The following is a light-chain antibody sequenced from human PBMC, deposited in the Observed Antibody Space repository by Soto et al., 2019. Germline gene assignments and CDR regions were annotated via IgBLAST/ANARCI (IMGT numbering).Light chain of an antibody. V-gene: IGLV2-8*01. J-gene: IGLJ3*02. CDR3: SSYARNRDIL. Sequence: QSALTQPPSASGSPGQSVAISCTGTSSDVGGFSYVSWYQQHPGKAPKLMIYEVSKRPSGVPARFSGSKSGNTASLTVSGLQAEDEADYYCSSYARNRDILFGGGTKVTVL. CDR1: SSDVGGFSY. CDR2: EVS.